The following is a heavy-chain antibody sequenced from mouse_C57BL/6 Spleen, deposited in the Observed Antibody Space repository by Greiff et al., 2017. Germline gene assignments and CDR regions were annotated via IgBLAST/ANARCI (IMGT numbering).Heavy chain of an antibody. Sequence: VQLQQSGPELVKPGASVKISCTASGYSFTDYNMHWVKQSNGKSLEWIGVINPNYGTTSSNQKFKGKATLTVDQSSSTAYMQLSSLTSEESAVYVCARRRGPYGNSWFAYWGQGTLVTVSA. V-gene: IGHV1-39*01. CDR2: INPNYGTT. J-gene: IGHJ3*01. CDR3: ARRRGPYGNSWFAY. CDR1: GYSFTDYN. D-gene: IGHD2-1*01.